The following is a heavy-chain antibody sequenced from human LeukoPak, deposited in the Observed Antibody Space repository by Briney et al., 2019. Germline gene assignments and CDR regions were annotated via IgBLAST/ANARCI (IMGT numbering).Heavy chain of an antibody. CDR2: IYTSGST. CDR3: ASTGIVGATSDS. Sequence: PSETLSLTCTVSGGSISSGSYYWSWIRQPAGKELEWIGRIYTSGSTNYNPSLKSRVTISVDTSKNQFSLKLSSVTAADTAVYYCASTGIVGATSDSWGQGTLVTVSS. J-gene: IGHJ4*02. CDR1: GGSISSGSYY. V-gene: IGHV4-61*02. D-gene: IGHD1-26*01.